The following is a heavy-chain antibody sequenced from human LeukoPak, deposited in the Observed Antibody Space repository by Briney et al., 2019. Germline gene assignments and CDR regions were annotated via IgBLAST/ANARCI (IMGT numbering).Heavy chain of an antibody. CDR1: GVSISSSSYY. D-gene: IGHD3-3*01. V-gene: IGHV4-39*07. CDR3: ASLRPDYDFWSGYYKY. Sequence: SETLSLTCTVSGVSISSSSYYWGWIRQPPGKGLEWIGTIYYSGSTYYNPSLKSRVTISVDTSKNQFSLKLSSVTAADTAMYYCASLRPDYDFWSGYYKYWGQGTLVTVSS. CDR2: IYYSGST. J-gene: IGHJ4*02.